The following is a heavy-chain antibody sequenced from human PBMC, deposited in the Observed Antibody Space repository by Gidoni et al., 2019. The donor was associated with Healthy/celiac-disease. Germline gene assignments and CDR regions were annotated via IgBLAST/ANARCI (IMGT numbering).Heavy chain of an antibody. CDR2: ISYDGSNK. Sequence: QVQLVESGGGVVQPGRSLRLSCAASGFTFSSYAMHWVRQAPGKGLEWVAVISYDGSNKYYADSVKGRFTISRDNSKNTLYLQMNSLRAEDTAVYYCARGEELTPTDYWGQGTLVTVSS. V-gene: IGHV3-30*01. CDR1: GFTFSSYA. D-gene: IGHD1-7*01. J-gene: IGHJ4*02. CDR3: ARGEELTPTDY.